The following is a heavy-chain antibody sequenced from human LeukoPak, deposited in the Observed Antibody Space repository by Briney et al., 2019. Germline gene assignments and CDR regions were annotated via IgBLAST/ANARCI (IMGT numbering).Heavy chain of an antibody. J-gene: IGHJ4*02. CDR3: ARWSDYGDYPLISYFDY. D-gene: IGHD4-17*01. CDR2: ISSGTSYI. V-gene: IGHV3-21*01. CDR1: GFTFSSYS. Sequence: GGSLRLSCAASGFTFSSYSMNWVRQAPGKGLEWVSSISSGTSYIYYADSVKGRFTISRDNAKNSLYLQMNSLRAEDTAVYYCARWSDYGDYPLISYFDYWGQGTLVTVSS.